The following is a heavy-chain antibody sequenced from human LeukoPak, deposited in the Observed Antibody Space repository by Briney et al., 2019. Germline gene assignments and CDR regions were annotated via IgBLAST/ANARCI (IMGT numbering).Heavy chain of an antibody. D-gene: IGHD5-18*01. Sequence: PGGSLRLSCVGYGFTFTTYEMNWVRPAPGKGLEWISYISSSGSSIYYTDSVKGRFTISRDNAKNSLYLQMHSLRDEDTAVYYCVRGGNYGYLWNAFDVWGQGTMVTISS. CDR3: VRGGNYGYLWNAFDV. V-gene: IGHV3-48*03. J-gene: IGHJ3*01. CDR2: ISSSGSSI. CDR1: GFTFTTYE.